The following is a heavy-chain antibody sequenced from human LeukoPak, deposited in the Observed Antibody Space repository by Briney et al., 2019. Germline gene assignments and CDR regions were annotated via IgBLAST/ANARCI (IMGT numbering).Heavy chain of an antibody. J-gene: IGHJ4*02. D-gene: IGHD4-17*01. CDR2: IRSKANSYAT. CDR1: GFTFSGSA. CDR3: TRRGSTDPGY. Sequence: GESLRLSCAASGFTFSGSAMHWVRQASGKGLELVGRIRSKANSYATAYAASVKGRFTISRDDSKNTAYLQMNSLKTEDTAVYYCTRRGSTDPGYWGQGTLVIVSS. V-gene: IGHV3-73*01.